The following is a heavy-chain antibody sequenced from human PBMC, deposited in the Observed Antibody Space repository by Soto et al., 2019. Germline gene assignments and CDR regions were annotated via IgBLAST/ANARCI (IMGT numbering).Heavy chain of an antibody. J-gene: IGHJ1*01. Sequence: GGSLRLSCAASGFTFSSYAMSWVRQAPGKGLEWVSGISGSGDSTYYADSVKGRFTISRDNSKNTLYLQMNSLRAEDTAVYYCAKGVPGIAVAGTGYFQHWGQGTLVTAPQ. V-gene: IGHV3-23*01. CDR1: GFTFSSYA. CDR3: AKGVPGIAVAGTGYFQH. D-gene: IGHD6-19*01. CDR2: ISGSGDST.